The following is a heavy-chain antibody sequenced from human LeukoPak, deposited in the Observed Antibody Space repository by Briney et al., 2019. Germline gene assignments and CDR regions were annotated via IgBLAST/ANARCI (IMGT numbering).Heavy chain of an antibody. Sequence: PGGSLRLSCAASGFTFSSYSMNWVRQAPGKGLEWVSSISSSSSYIYYADSVKGRFTISRDNAKNSLYLQMNSLRAEDTAVYYCAREHGDYYDSSGYSPWGQGTLVTVSS. CDR2: ISSSSSYI. CDR1: GFTFSSYS. CDR3: AREHGDYYDSSGYSP. V-gene: IGHV3-21*01. D-gene: IGHD3-22*01. J-gene: IGHJ5*02.